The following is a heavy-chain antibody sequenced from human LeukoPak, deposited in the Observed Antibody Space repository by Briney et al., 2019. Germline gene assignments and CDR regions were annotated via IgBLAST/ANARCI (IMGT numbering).Heavy chain of an antibody. Sequence: GGSLRLSCAASGFTFSSYSMNWVRQAPGKGLEWVSYISSSSSTIYYADSVKGRFTISRDNAKNSLYLQMDSLRAEDTAVYYCVSALVAGTTHWGQGTLVTVSS. J-gene: IGHJ4*02. CDR2: ISSSSSTI. CDR1: GFTFSSYS. V-gene: IGHV3-48*01. D-gene: IGHD6-19*01. CDR3: VSALVAGTTH.